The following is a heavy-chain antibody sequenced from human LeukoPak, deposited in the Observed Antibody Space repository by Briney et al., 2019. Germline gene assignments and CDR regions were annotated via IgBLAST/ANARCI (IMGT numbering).Heavy chain of an antibody. CDR2: IYSGGST. J-gene: IGHJ4*02. CDR1: GFTVSSNY. V-gene: IGHV3-66*02. Sequence: PGGSLRLSCAASGFTVSSNYMSWVRQAPGKGLEWVSVIYSGGSTYYADSMKGRFTISRDNSKNTLYLQMNSLRAEDTAVYYCASHVLRFLEWFSLDYWGQGTLVTVSS. CDR3: ASHVLRFLEWFSLDY. D-gene: IGHD3-3*01.